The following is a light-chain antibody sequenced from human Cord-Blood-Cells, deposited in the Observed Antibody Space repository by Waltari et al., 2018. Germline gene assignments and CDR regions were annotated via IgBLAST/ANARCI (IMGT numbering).Light chain of an antibody. CDR1: SSDAGGYNY. Sequence: QSALTQPASVSGSPGQSLTISCPGTSSDAGGYNYVSWYQQHPGNAPKLMIYDVSNRPSGVSNRFSGSKSGNTASLTISGLQAEDEADYYCSSYTSSSTWVFGGGTKLTVL. J-gene: IGLJ3*02. CDR2: DVS. V-gene: IGLV2-14*01. CDR3: SSYTSSSTWV.